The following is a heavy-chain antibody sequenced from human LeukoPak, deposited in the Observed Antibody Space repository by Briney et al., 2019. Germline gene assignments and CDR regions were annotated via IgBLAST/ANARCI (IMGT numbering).Heavy chain of an antibody. CDR2: MNPNSGDT. CDR1: GYTFTSYD. D-gene: IGHD2-2*01. Sequence: ASVKVSCKASGYTFTSYDINWVRQDTRQGIEGMGWMNPNSGDTGYAQQFQGRVTMTRNTSISTAYMELSSLRSEDTAVYYCARGVPRYCRSPGRAAASICGVYWGQGTLVTVSS. CDR3: ARGVPRYCRSPGRAAASICGVY. V-gene: IGHV1-8*01. J-gene: IGHJ4*02.